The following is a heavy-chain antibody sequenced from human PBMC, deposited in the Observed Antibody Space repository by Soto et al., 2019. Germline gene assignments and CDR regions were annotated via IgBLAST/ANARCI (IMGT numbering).Heavy chain of an antibody. Sequence: SETLSLTCTVSGGSISGGVGGLYYWSWIRQPPGKGLEWIGYIYDSGSTYYNPSLKSRVTISVDTSKNQFSLRLSSVTAADTAVYYCAREVIPLTTDWYFDLWGRGNLVTVSS. CDR2: IYDSGST. J-gene: IGHJ2*01. V-gene: IGHV4-30-4*01. D-gene: IGHD4-17*01. CDR3: AREVIPLTTDWYFDL. CDR1: GGSISGGVGGLYY.